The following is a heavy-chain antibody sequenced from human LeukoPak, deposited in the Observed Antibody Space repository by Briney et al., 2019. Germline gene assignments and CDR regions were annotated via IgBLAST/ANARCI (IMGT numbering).Heavy chain of an antibody. Sequence: GASVKVSCKASGGXFSSYAISWVRQAPGQGLEWMGRIIPILGIANYAQKFQGRVTITADKSTSTAYMELSSLRSEDTAVYYCARTLSYSSDYWGQGTLVTVSS. V-gene: IGHV1-69*04. CDR3: ARTLSYSSDY. J-gene: IGHJ4*02. CDR2: IIPILGIA. D-gene: IGHD6-13*01. CDR1: GGXFSSYA.